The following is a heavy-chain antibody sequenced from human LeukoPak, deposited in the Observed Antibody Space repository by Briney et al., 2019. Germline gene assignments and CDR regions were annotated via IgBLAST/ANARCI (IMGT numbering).Heavy chain of an antibody. D-gene: IGHD6-19*01. Sequence: SETLSLTCTVSGGSISSYYWSWIRQPPGKGLEWIGYIYYSGSTNYNPSLKSRVTISVDTSKNQFSLKLSSVTAADTAVYYCARGIRDMAVSVPTPFDYWGQGSLVTVSS. CDR1: GGSISSYY. CDR3: ARGIRDMAVSVPTPFDY. J-gene: IGHJ4*02. CDR2: IYYSGST. V-gene: IGHV4-59*01.